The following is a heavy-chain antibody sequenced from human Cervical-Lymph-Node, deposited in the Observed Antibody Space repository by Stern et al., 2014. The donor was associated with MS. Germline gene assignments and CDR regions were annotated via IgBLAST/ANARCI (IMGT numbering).Heavy chain of an antibody. CDR3: ARIYCSGDECYHSFDT. CDR1: GYRFSTFY. Sequence: QVQLVQSGAGVKKPGASVKVSCKASGYRFSTFYLHWLRQAPGQGLQWIGRIDPGSGARTSSQTFQGTFTMTRERALTTTNLELSGLRSDDTAVYYCARIYCSGDECYHSFDTWGQGTLVTVSS. D-gene: IGHD3-16*02. J-gene: IGHJ4*01. V-gene: IGHV1-2*06. CDR2: IDPGSGAR.